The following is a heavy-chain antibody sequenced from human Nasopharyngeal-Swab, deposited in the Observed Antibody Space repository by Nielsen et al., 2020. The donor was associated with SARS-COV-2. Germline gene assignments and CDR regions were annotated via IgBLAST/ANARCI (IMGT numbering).Heavy chain of an antibody. Sequence: ASVKVSCKASGYNFTTYDFNWVRQATGQGLEWMGWMNPNSGNTGYAQKFQGRVTMTRNTSIRTAYMELSSLRSEDTAVYYCARGSAVAGLGMRDAFDIWGQGTMVTVSS. V-gene: IGHV1-8*01. CDR3: ARGSAVAGLGMRDAFDI. CDR1: GYNFTTYD. D-gene: IGHD6-19*01. J-gene: IGHJ3*02. CDR2: MNPNSGNT.